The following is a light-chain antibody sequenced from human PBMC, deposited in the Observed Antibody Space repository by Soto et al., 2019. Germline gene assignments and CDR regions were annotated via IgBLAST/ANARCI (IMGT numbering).Light chain of an antibody. J-gene: IGKJ1*01. CDR1: QTVSSNY. CDR2: GAS. CDR3: QQYGGSPRT. V-gene: IGKV3-20*01. Sequence: IILTQSPDTLSLSPWERATLSCRASQTVSSNYLAWCQQRPGQAPRLLIYGASTRAAGIPDRFSGSGSGTDFTLTITRLEPEDFAVYYCQQYGGSPRTFGQGTKVDIK.